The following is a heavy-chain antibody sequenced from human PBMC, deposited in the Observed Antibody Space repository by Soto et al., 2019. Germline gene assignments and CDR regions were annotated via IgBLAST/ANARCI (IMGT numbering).Heavy chain of an antibody. D-gene: IGHD3-10*01. J-gene: IGHJ6*02. CDR1: GFSFSSYD. V-gene: IGHV3-30*03. Sequence: QEQLVESGGGAVQPGRSLRLSCTASGFSFSSYDMHWFRQAPGEGLEWVSAMSFDGSYKHYADSVKGRFTISRDNSENTLYLQMNGLRPEDTAVYFCARGMIRGVVYYGVEVWGQGTTVTVS. CDR3: ARGMIRGVVYYGVEV. CDR2: MSFDGSYK.